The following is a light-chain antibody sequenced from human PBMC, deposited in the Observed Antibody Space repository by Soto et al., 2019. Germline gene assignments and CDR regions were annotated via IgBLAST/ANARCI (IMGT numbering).Light chain of an antibody. V-gene: IGKV3-15*01. J-gene: IGKJ1*01. CDR2: DAS. Sequence: EIVMTQSPATLSVSPGERATLSCRASQSISSNLAWDQQKPGQAPRLLIHDASNRATGIPARFSGRGSGTEFTLTISSLQPEDFAVYYCQQYNIWPPWTFGQGTKVDI. CDR1: QSISSN. CDR3: QQYNIWPPWT.